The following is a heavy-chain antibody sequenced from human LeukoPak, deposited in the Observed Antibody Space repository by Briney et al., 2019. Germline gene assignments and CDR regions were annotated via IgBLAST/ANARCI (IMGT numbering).Heavy chain of an antibody. V-gene: IGHV1-69*04. D-gene: IGHD3-22*01. CDR2: IIPILGIA. CDR1: GGTFSSYA. CDR3: AMQAHYYDSSGYYAPLNGMDV. Sequence: SVKVSCKASGGTFSSYAISWVRQAPGQGLEWMGRIIPILGIANYAQKFQGRVTITADKSTSTAYMELSSLRSEDTAMYYCAMQAHYYDSSGYYAPLNGMDVWGQGTTVTVSS. J-gene: IGHJ6*02.